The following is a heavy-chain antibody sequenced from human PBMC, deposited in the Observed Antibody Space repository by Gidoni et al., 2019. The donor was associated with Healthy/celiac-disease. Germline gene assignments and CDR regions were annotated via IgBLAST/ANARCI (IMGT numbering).Heavy chain of an antibody. CDR1: GESFTSYW. D-gene: IGHD2-15*01. J-gene: IGHJ4*02. CDR2: SDPSDAYT. CDR3: ARGMGKAGSVSGAPGDY. Sequence: EVQLVLSGAGVKKPGEPLGISSKGTGESFTSYWNSWVRQLPGKGREWVGRSDPSDAYTNYSPSSQGHVTITAEKSIRTAYLQWSSLKASDTAMYYGARGMGKAGSVSGAPGDYWGQGTLVTVSS. V-gene: IGHV5-10-1*01.